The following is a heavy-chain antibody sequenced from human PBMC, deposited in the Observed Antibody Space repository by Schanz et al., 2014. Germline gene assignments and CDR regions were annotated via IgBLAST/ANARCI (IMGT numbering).Heavy chain of an antibody. V-gene: IGHV3-23*01. CDR3: AKDRSWDYDSSGYFDY. CDR1: GFNFSNYV. D-gene: IGHD3-22*01. J-gene: IGHJ4*02. CDR2: IGTSGGT. Sequence: EVHLLESGGGLVPPGGSLRLSCAASGFNFSNYVMSWVRQAPGKGLEWVSTIGTSGGTNYAESVKGRFTISRDNSKNTLYLQMNSLRAEDTAVYYCAKDRSWDYDSSGYFDYWGQGTLVTVSS.